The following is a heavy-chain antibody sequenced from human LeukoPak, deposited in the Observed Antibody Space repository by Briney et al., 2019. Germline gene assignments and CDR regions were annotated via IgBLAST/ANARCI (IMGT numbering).Heavy chain of an antibody. CDR1: GYSFTSYW. D-gene: IGHD5-12*01. CDR3: ARHYDSGRGYSPPHY. CDR2: IYPGDSES. J-gene: IGHJ4*02. Sequence: GESLKISCKGSGYSFTSYWIGWVRQMPGKGLEWMGIIYPGDSESRYSPSFQGQVTISADKSINTAYLQWSSLKASDSAIYYCARHYDSGRGYSPPHYWGQGTLVTVSS. V-gene: IGHV5-51*01.